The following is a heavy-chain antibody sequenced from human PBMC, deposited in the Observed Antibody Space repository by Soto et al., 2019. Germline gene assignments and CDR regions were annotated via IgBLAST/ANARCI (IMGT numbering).Heavy chain of an antibody. V-gene: IGHV3-21*01. CDR2: ISGSSSYI. Sequence: EVQLVESGGGLVKPGGSLRLSCAASGFTFSRYTMTWVRQAPGKGLEWVSSISGSSSYIYYVDSLKGRFTISRDNAKNSLYLELDSLRSVDTPVDYCARVLVDNTKLCFDIWGHGTIVTASS. D-gene: IGHD2-2*01. CDR1: GFTFSRYT. J-gene: IGHJ3*02. CDR3: ARVLVDNTKLCFDI.